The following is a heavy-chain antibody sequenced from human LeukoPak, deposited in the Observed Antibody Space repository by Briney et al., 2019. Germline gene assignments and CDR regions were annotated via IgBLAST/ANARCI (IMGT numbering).Heavy chain of an antibody. CDR1: GGTFSSYA. CDR2: IIPIFGTA. Sequence: ASVKVSCKASGGTFSSYAISWVRQAPGQGLEWMGRIIPIFGTANYAQKFQGRVTITADKSTSTAYMELRSLRSEDTAVYYCARAEGIAVAGTSPGSYYYYYMDVWGKGTTVTVSS. V-gene: IGHV1-69*06. J-gene: IGHJ6*03. CDR3: ARAEGIAVAGTSPGSYYYYYMDV. D-gene: IGHD6-19*01.